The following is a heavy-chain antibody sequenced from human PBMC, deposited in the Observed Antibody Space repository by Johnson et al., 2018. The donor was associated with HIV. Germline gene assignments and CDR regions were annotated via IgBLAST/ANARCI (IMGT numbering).Heavy chain of an antibody. J-gene: IGHJ3*02. CDR1: RFTFNSYA. CDR3: AKDFGYPSPRDAFDI. D-gene: IGHD5-12*01. Sequence: QVQLVESGGGVVRPGGSLRVSCAASRFTFNSYAMHWVRQASGKGLEWVEVISYDGSNKYYADSVKGRFTISRDNSKNTLYLQMNSLRAEDTAVYYCAKDFGYPSPRDAFDIWGQGTMVTVSS. V-gene: IGHV3-30-3*01. CDR2: ISYDGSNK.